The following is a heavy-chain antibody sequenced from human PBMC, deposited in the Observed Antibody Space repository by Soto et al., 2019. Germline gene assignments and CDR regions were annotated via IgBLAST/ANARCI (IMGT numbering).Heavy chain of an antibody. CDR3: ARVNLRGYYGSDYYYYMDV. CDR2: INHSGST. Sequence: SETLSLTCAVYGGSFSGYYWSWIRQPPGKGLEWIGEINHSGSTNYNPSLKSRVTISVDTSKNQFSLKLSSVTAADTAVYYCARVNLRGYYGSDYYYYMDVWGKGTTVTVSS. D-gene: IGHD3-10*01. V-gene: IGHV4-34*01. CDR1: GGSFSGYY. J-gene: IGHJ6*03.